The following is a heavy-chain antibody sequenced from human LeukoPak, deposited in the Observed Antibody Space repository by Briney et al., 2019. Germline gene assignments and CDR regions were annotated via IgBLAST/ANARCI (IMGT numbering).Heavy chain of an antibody. CDR2: IYSGGST. V-gene: IGHV3-53*01. CDR3: ARGTTVVTPGY. Sequence: PGGSLRLSCAASGFTVSSNYMSWVRQAPGKGLEWVSVIYSGGSTYYADSVKGRFTISRDTSKNTLYLQMNSLRAEDTAVYYCARGTTVVTPGYWGQGTLVTVSS. D-gene: IGHD4-23*01. CDR1: GFTVSSNY. J-gene: IGHJ4*02.